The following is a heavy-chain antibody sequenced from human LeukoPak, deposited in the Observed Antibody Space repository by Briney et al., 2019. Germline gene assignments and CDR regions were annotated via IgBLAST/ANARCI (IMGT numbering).Heavy chain of an antibody. Sequence: TAGGSLRLSCAASGFTFSSYSMNWVRQAPGKGLEWVSSISSSSYIYYADSVKGRFTISRDNAKNSLYLQMNSLRAEDTAVYYCARIMSSLTLAAAGFDYWGQGTLVTVSS. V-gene: IGHV3-21*01. CDR3: ARIMSSLTLAAAGFDY. CDR2: ISSSSYI. CDR1: GFTFSSYS. J-gene: IGHJ4*02. D-gene: IGHD6-13*01.